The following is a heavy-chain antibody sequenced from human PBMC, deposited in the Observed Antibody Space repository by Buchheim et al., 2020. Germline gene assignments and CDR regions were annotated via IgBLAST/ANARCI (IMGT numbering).Heavy chain of an antibody. J-gene: IGHJ6*02. D-gene: IGHD2-15*01. V-gene: IGHV3-23*01. CDR3: AKDGCSGGSCHFYYYYGMDV. Sequence: EVQLLESGGGLAQRGGSLRLSCAASGFTFSSYGMSWVRQAPGKGLEWVSGISGSGGRTWNADSVKGRFTISRDNSKSTPYLPMNSLRVEDTAVYYCAKDGCSGGSCHFYYYYGMDVWGQGTT. CDR2: ISGSGGRT. CDR1: GFTFSSYG.